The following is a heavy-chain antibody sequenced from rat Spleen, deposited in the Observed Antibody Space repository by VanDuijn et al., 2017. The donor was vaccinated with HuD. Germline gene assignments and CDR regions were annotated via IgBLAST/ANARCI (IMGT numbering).Heavy chain of an antibody. CDR2: IKAKSNNYAT. CDR3: ARSAHPGIDY. J-gene: IGHJ2*01. V-gene: IGHV6-6*01. Sequence: EVQVLESGGGLVQPGNSLKLSCATSGFTFSTAWMYWYRQFPEKRLEWVARIKAKSNNYATYYPDSVKGRFTISRDNAKSTLYLQMDSLRSEDTATYYCARSAHPGIDYWGQGIMVTVSS. D-gene: IGHD1-4*01. CDR1: GFTFSTAW.